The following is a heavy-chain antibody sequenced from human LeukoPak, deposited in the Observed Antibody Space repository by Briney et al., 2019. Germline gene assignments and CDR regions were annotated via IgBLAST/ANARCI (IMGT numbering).Heavy chain of an antibody. CDR2: ISAYNGNT. CDR3: ARAFGELVRRYNWFDP. CDR1: GYTLTSYW. J-gene: IGHJ5*02. V-gene: IGHV1-18*04. D-gene: IGHD3-10*01. Sequence: GESLKISCKGSGYTLTSYWIGWVRQAPGQGLEWMGWISAYNGNTNYAQKLQGRVTMTTDTSTSTAYMELRSLRSDDTAVYYCARAFGELVRRYNWFDPWGQGTLVTVSS.